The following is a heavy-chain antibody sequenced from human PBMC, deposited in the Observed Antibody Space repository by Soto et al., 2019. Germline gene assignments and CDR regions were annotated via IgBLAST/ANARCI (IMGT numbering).Heavy chain of an antibody. D-gene: IGHD6-19*01. CDR2: ITGSGDST. J-gene: IGHJ4*02. CDR1: GFTFSIHA. V-gene: IGHV3-23*01. CDR3: AKDLQFSGWLSAQTFDY. Sequence: RSLSLSCAVSGFTFSIHAMRWVRQAPGKGLECVSSITGSGDSTYYADSVKGRFTISRDKSKSTLYLQMNSLRAEDTAVYYCAKDLQFSGWLSAQTFDYWGKGTHVTVSS.